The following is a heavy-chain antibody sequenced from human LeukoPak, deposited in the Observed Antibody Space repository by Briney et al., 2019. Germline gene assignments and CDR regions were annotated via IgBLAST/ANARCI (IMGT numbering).Heavy chain of an antibody. J-gene: IGHJ4*02. V-gene: IGHV1-24*01. Sequence: ASVKVSCKVSGKTLSDLSIHWLRQPPGKGLEWLGGSDPEDGERIYAQMFQGRVTMTEDTSIDTAYMELSSLRSEDTAVYYCARGLQLLGYWGQGTLVTVSS. D-gene: IGHD6-6*01. CDR3: ARGLQLLGY. CDR1: GKTLSDLS. CDR2: SDPEDGER.